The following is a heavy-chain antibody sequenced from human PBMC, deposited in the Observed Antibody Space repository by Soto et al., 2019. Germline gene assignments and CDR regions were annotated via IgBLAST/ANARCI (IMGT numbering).Heavy chain of an antibody. CDR2: IVVGSGNT. CDR3: AAVGQITMVRGVITNNWFDP. V-gene: IGHV1-58*01. CDR1: GFTFTSSA. D-gene: IGHD3-10*01. Sequence: SVKVSCKASGFTFTSSAVQWVRQARGQRLEWIGWIVVGSGNTNYAQKFQERVTITRDMSTSTAYMELSSLRSEDTAVYYCAAVGQITMVRGVITNNWFDPWGQGTLVTVSS. J-gene: IGHJ5*02.